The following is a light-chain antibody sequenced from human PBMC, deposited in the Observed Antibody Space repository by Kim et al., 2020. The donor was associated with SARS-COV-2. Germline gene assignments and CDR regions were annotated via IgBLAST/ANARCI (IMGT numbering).Light chain of an antibody. CDR3: QQYYSYWYS. CDR1: QNLDSW. Sequence: SSLLGSRVTITCRASQNLDSWLAWYQHKPGQPPKLLIYDASSLQSGVPSRFSGNGSGTEFTLTISNLQPDDFATYYCQQYYSYWYSFGQGTKLEI. V-gene: IGKV1-5*01. CDR2: DAS. J-gene: IGKJ2*01.